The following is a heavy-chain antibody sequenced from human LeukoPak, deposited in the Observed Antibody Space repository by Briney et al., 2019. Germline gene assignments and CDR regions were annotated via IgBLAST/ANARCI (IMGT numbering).Heavy chain of an antibody. CDR2: IYPGDSDT. V-gene: IGHV5-51*01. D-gene: IGHD3-22*01. Sequence: GESLKISCKGSGYSFTSYWIGWVRQMPGKGVEWMGIIYPGDSDTRYSPSFQGQVTISADKSISTAYLQWSSLKASDTAMYYCARGYYDSSGYYGPGQDDAFDIWGQGTMVTVSS. J-gene: IGHJ3*02. CDR1: GYSFTSYW. CDR3: ARGYYDSSGYYGPGQDDAFDI.